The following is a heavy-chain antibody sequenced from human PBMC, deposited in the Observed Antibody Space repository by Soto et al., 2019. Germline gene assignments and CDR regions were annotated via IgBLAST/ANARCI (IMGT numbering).Heavy chain of an antibody. J-gene: IGHJ3*02. D-gene: IGHD3-22*01. CDR3: INYYDSSGYGVGPGAFDI. CDR1: GGSISSSSYY. CDR2: IYYSGST. Sequence: PSETLSLTCTVSGGSISSSSYYWGWIRQPPGKGLEWIGSIYYSGSTYYNPSLKSRVTISVDTSKNQFSLKLSSVTAADTAVYYCINYYDSSGYGVGPGAFDIWGQGTMVTVSS. V-gene: IGHV4-39*01.